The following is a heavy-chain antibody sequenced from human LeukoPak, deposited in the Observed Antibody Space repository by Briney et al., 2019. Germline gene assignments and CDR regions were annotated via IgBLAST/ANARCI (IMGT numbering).Heavy chain of an antibody. Sequence: GGSLRLSCAASGFTFSSYAMSWVRQAPGKGLEWVSAISGSGGSTYYADSVKGRFTISRDNSKNTLYLQMNSLRAEDTAVYYCAKDTDIVVVVAATQFDYWGQGTLVTVSS. J-gene: IGHJ4*02. CDR3: AKDTDIVVVVAATQFDY. V-gene: IGHV3-23*01. D-gene: IGHD2-15*01. CDR2: ISGSGGST. CDR1: GFTFSSYA.